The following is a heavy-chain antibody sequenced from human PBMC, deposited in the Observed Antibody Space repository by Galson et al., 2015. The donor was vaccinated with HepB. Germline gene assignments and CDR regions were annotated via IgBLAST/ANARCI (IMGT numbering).Heavy chain of an antibody. J-gene: IGHJ3*02. Sequence: SLRLSCAASGFTFSSYEMNWVRQAPGKGLEWVSYISSSGSTIYYADSVKGRFTISRDNAKNSLYLQMNSLRAEDTAVYYCARASWGEPSGDAFDIWGQGTMVTVSS. CDR3: ARASWGEPSGDAFDI. CDR2: ISSSGSTI. D-gene: IGHD3-16*01. CDR1: GFTFSSYE. V-gene: IGHV3-48*03.